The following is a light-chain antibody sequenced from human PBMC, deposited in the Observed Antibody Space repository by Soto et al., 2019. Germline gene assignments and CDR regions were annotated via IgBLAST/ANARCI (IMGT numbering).Light chain of an antibody. J-gene: IGKJ1*01. V-gene: IGKV3-11*01. CDR2: DAS. Sequence: NFLTQSPDTLSLSPGERATLTCRASQSVTNYIAWYQQRPGQAPRLLIYDASNRATGVPVRFSGSGSGTDFTLTISDLEPADFGLYYCQQRLNWPPGFGQGTKVEIK. CDR1: QSVTNY. CDR3: QQRLNWPPG.